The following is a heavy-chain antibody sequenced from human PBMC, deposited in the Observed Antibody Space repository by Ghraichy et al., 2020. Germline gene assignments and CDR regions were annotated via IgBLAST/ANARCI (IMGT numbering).Heavy chain of an antibody. V-gene: IGHV4-61*01. Sequence: SETLSLTCTVSGGSVSSGSYYWSWIRQPPGKGLEWIGYIYYSGSTNYNPSLKSRVTISVDTSKNQFSLKLSSVTAADTAVYYCARDLNYYDSSGLGNYYYYGMDVWGQGTTVTVSS. CDR3: ARDLNYYDSSGLGNYYYYGMDV. CDR2: IYYSGST. D-gene: IGHD3-22*01. J-gene: IGHJ6*02. CDR1: GGSVSSGSYY.